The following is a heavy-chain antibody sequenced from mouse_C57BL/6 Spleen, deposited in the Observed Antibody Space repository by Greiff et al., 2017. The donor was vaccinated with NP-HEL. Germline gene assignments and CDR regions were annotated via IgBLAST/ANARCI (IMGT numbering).Heavy chain of an antibody. CDR1: GYTFTSYW. V-gene: IGHV1-64*01. CDR3: ARFRPYYAMDY. J-gene: IGHJ4*01. CDR2: IHPNSGST. Sequence: QVQLKQPGAELVKPGASVKLSCKASGYTFTSYWMHWVKQRPGQGLEWIGMIHPNSGSTNYNEKFKSKATLTVDKSSSTAYMQLSSLTSEDSAVYYCARFRPYYAMDYWGQGTSVTVSS.